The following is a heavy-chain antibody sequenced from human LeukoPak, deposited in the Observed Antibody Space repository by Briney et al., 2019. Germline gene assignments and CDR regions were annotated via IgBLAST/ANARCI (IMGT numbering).Heavy chain of an antibody. V-gene: IGHV3-30*18. CDR1: GFTFSSYG. CDR2: ISYDGSNK. J-gene: IGHJ4*02. D-gene: IGHD1-26*01. Sequence: GGSLRLSCAASGFTFSSYGMHWVRQAPGKGLEWVAVISYDGSNKYYADSVKGRFTISRDNSKNTLYLQMNSLRAEDTAVYYCAKDRSYLDSHFGYWGQGTLVTVSS. CDR3: AKDRSYLDSHFGY.